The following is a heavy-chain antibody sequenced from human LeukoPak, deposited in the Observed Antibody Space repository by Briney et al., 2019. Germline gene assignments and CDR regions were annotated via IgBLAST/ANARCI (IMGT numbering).Heavy chain of an antibody. CDR3: AGITVFGVVLHPEPV. V-gene: IGHV1-69*10. CDR2: FIPVLGTA. J-gene: IGHJ6*04. Sequence: GASVKVSCKASVGTFSDYALNWVRQAPGQGLEWMGVFIPVLGTANSTHNFHDRVSITTDISSHTVYMQLSSLKSEAKTVDFCAGITVFGVVLHPEPVWGKGATGTVSS. CDR1: VGTFSDYA. D-gene: IGHD3-3*01.